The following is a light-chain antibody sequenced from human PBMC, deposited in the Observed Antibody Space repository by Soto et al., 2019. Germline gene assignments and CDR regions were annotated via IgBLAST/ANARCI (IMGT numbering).Light chain of an antibody. CDR1: QSISSF. Sequence: DIQMTQSPSSVSASVGDRVTITCRASQSISSFLNWYQQKPGKAPKLLIYAASTLQSGVPSRFSGSGSGTDFTLTITSLQPEDIATYHCQQSYGTPLTFGQGTKVDNK. J-gene: IGKJ1*01. CDR3: QQSYGTPLT. V-gene: IGKV1-39*01. CDR2: AAS.